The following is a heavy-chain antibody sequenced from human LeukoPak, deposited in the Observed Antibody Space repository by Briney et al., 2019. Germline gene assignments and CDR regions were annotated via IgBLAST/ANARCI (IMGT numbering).Heavy chain of an antibody. V-gene: IGHV1-2*06. D-gene: IGHD3-16*01. Sequence: ASVKVSCKASGYTFTGYYMHWVRQAPGQGLEWMGRINPNSGGTNYAQKLQGRVTMTRDTSISTAYMELSRLRSDDTAVYYCARVRFDDYVWGARGADYWGQGTLVTVSS. CDR1: GYTFTGYY. CDR2: INPNSGGT. J-gene: IGHJ4*02. CDR3: ARVRFDDYVWGARGADY.